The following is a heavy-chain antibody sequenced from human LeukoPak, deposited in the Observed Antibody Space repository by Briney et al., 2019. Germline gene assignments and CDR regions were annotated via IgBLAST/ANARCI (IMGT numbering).Heavy chain of an antibody. CDR2: ISGSGGST. D-gene: IGHD4-17*01. CDR1: GFTFSSYA. V-gene: IGHV3-23*01. Sequence: GGSLRLSCAASGFTFSSYAMSWVRQAPGKGLEWVSAISGSGGSTYYADSVKGRFTISRDNSKNTLYLQMNSLRAEDTAVYYCTSPLDYGDSRGYYYYMDVWGKGTTVTVSS. CDR3: TSPLDYGDSRGYYYYMDV. J-gene: IGHJ6*03.